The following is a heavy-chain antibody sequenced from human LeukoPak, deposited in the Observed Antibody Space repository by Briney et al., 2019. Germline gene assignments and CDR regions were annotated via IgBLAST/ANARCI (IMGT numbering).Heavy chain of an antibody. CDR2: ISGSGGST. D-gene: IGHD3-22*01. J-gene: IGHJ3*02. V-gene: IGHV3-23*01. CDR1: GFTFSSYS. CDR3: AKDPITYSDSSPAFDI. Sequence: GGSLRLSCAASGFTFSSYSMNWVRQAPGKGLEWVSAISGSGGSTYYTDSVKGRFTISRDNSKNTLYLQMNSLRAEDTAVYYCAKDPITYSDSSPAFDIWGQGTMVTVSS.